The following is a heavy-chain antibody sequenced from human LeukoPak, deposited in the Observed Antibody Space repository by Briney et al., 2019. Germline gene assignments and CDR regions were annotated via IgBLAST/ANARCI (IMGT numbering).Heavy chain of an antibody. CDR2: VSHIGST. V-gene: IGHV4-59*08. Sequence: TSETLSLTCTVSGGSISNYYWSWIRRPPGKGLEWIGYVSHIGSTNYNPSLKSRVTMSVDTSRNRFSLKLTSMTAADTAVYYCARGSKYYYYGMDVWGQGTTVTVSS. CDR3: ARGSKYYYYGMDV. J-gene: IGHJ6*02. CDR1: GGSISNYY.